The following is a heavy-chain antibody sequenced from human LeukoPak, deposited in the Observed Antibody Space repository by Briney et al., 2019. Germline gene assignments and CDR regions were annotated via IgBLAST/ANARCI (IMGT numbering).Heavy chain of an antibody. V-gene: IGHV4-59*01. CDR1: DGSISSYY. CDR3: ARAYLEMATPGLFDY. J-gene: IGHJ4*02. Sequence: SETLSLTCAVSDGSISSYYWSWIRQPPGKGLEWIGYIYYSGSTNYNPSLKSRVTISVDTSKNQFSLKLSSVTAADTAVYYCARAYLEMATPGLFDYWGQGTLVTVSS. CDR2: IYYSGST. D-gene: IGHD5-24*01.